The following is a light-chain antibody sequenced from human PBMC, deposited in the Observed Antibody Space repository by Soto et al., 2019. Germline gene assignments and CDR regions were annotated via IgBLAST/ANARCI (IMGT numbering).Light chain of an antibody. CDR3: SSYAGSRDV. CDR1: SSDVGGYNY. J-gene: IGLJ1*01. Sequence: QSALTQPPSASGSPGQSVTISCTGTSSDVGGYNYVSWYQQHPGKAPKLMFYEVSKRPSGVPDRFSGSKSGNTASLTVSGLQAEDEADYYCSSYAGSRDVFGTGTKLTVL. V-gene: IGLV2-8*01. CDR2: EVS.